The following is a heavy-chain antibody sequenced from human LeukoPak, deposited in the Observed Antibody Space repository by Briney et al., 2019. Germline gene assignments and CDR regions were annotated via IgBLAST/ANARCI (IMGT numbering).Heavy chain of an antibody. CDR1: GLTFYTYA. Sequence: GGSLRLSCEVSGLTFYTYAMSWVRQAPGKGLEWASAISGRDGRTYYSDSVKGRFTISRDNSQNTLYLQMKTLRAEDTAVYYCSTSPSFGSSWYQFNYWGQGALVIVSS. CDR2: ISGRDGRT. J-gene: IGHJ4*02. D-gene: IGHD6-13*01. CDR3: STSPSFGSSWYQFNY. V-gene: IGHV3-23*01.